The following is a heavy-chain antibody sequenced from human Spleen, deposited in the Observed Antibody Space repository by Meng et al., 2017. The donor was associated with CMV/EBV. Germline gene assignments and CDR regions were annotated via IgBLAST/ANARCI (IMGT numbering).Heavy chain of an antibody. J-gene: IGHJ4*02. Sequence: GESLKISCAVSGFTFSSYWMTWVRQAPGKGLEWVANIGQDGSENQYVGSVKGRFTISRDNAKNSLYLQMSSLRAEDTAVYYCVRGKGSHDYWGQGTLVTVSS. D-gene: IGHD6-19*01. CDR2: IGQDGSEN. CDR3: VRGKGSHDY. V-gene: IGHV3-7*01. CDR1: GFTFSSYW.